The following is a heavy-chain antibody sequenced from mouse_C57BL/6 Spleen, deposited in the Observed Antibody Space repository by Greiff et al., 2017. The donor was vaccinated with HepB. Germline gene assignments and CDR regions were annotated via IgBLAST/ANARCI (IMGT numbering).Heavy chain of an antibody. Sequence: QVQLQQSGTELVKPGASVKLSCKASGYTFTSYWMHWVKQRPGQGLEWIGNINPSNGGTNYNEKFKSKATLTVDKSSSTAYMQLSSLTSEDSAVYYCARSGDIGDYDPYFDYWGQGTTLTVSS. CDR1: GYTFTSYW. J-gene: IGHJ2*01. CDR3: ARSGDIGDYDPYFDY. D-gene: IGHD2-4*01. V-gene: IGHV1-53*01. CDR2: INPSNGGT.